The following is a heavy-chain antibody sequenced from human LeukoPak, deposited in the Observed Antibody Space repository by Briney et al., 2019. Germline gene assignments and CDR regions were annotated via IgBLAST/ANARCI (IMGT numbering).Heavy chain of an antibody. Sequence: PGGSLRLSCAASGFTFSSYGMHWVRQAPGKGLXXXEVISYDGSNKYYADSVKGRFTISRDNSKNTLYLQMNSLRAEDTAVYYCAKAGAVAGLFDYWGQGTLVTVSS. J-gene: IGHJ4*02. CDR1: GFTFSSYG. V-gene: IGHV3-30*18. D-gene: IGHD6-19*01. CDR2: ISYDGSNK. CDR3: AKAGAVAGLFDY.